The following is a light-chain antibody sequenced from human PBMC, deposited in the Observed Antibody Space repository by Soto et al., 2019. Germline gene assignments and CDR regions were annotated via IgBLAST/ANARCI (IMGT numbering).Light chain of an antibody. J-gene: IGKJ2*01. CDR3: QQYNNWPPRT. CDR1: QSVNSN. V-gene: IGKV3-15*01. Sequence: EIVMTQSPATLSVSPGERATLSCRASQSVNSNLAWYQQKPGQAPRLLIYGASTRATGIPARFSGSGSGTDFTLTISSLQSEDFAVYYFQQYNNWPPRTFGQGTKLEIK. CDR2: GAS.